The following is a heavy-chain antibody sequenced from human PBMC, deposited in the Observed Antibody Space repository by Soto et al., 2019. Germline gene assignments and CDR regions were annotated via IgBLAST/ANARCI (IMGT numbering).Heavy chain of an antibody. CDR1: GGTFSSYA. V-gene: IGHV1-69*12. J-gene: IGHJ4*02. Sequence: QVQLVQSGAEVRQPASSVKVSCKTSGGTFSSYAISWVRQAPGQGLEWMGGIVPIVDTSTYAQKFQGRVTITADESTSTVYMELSSLRYDDTAVYYCVIVVAIPGYPDNWGQGTLVTVSS. D-gene: IGHD5-12*01. CDR2: IVPIVDTS. CDR3: VIVVAIPGYPDN.